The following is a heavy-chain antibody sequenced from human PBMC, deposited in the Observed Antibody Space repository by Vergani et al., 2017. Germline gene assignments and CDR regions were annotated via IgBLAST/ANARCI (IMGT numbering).Heavy chain of an antibody. V-gene: IGHV4-39*07. J-gene: IGHJ4*02. CDR1: GGSISSSSYY. CDR3: GRSRYTAMFNIDY. D-gene: IGHD5-18*01. CDR2: IYYSGST. Sequence: QLQLQESGPGLVKPSETLSLTCTVPGGSISSSSYYWGWIRQPPGKGLEWIGSIYYSGSTYYNPSLKSRVTISVDTSKNQFSLKLSSVTAADTAVYYCGRSRYTAMFNIDYWGQGTLVTVSS.